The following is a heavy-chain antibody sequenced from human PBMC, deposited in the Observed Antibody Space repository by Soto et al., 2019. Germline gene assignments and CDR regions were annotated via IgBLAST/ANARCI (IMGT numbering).Heavy chain of an antibody. D-gene: IGHD3-10*01. CDR3: ATELGENPASPFDA. CDR2: IIPLFGTA. Sequence: QVQLVQSGADVKKPGSSVKVSCQASGVTFSSETLGWVRQAPGQGLEWLGGIIPLFGTASDAQKFQGRVTITADESTSTVYMELSSLRSDDMAVYFCATELGENPASPFDAWGQGTLVTVSS. V-gene: IGHV1-69*01. J-gene: IGHJ4*02. CDR1: GVTFSSET.